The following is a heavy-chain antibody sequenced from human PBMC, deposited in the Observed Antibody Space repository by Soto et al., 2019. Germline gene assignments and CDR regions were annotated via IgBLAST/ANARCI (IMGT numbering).Heavy chain of an antibody. CDR1: GGSISSGAYY. V-gene: IGHV4-31*03. CDR3: ASYQQSYAFDI. Sequence: SETLSLTCTVSGGSISSGAYYWSWIRQHPGKGLEWIGYIYYSGSTYYNPSLKSRVTISVDTSKNQFSLKLSSVTAADTAVYYCASYQQSYAFDIWGQGTMVTVSS. CDR2: IYYSGST. J-gene: IGHJ3*02. D-gene: IGHD2-2*01.